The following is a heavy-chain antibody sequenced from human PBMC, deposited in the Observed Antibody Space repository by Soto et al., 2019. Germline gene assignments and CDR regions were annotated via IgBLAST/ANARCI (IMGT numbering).Heavy chain of an antibody. Sequence: QITLKESGPTLVKPTQTLTLTCTFSGFSFSTTGVGVGWIRQPPGKALEWLALIYWDDDKRYSPSLKSRLTITKDTSKNQVVLTMTNMVPVDTATYYCAHRQAQGIGLAGTFDSWGQGTLVTVSS. CDR2: IYWDDDK. J-gene: IGHJ4*02. V-gene: IGHV2-5*02. CDR3: AHRQAQGIGLAGTFDS. D-gene: IGHD6-19*01. CDR1: GFSFSTTGVG.